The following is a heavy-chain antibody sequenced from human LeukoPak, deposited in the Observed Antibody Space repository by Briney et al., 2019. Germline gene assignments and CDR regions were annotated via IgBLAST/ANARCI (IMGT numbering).Heavy chain of an antibody. D-gene: IGHD4-17*01. Sequence: KPGASVKVSXKASGYTFTSYYMHWVRQSPGQGLEWLGIINPSGGSTSYAQKFQGRVTMTRDTSTSTVYMELSSLRSEDTAVYYCARAARGDYGDYGGRYWGQGTLVTVSS. V-gene: IGHV1-46*03. J-gene: IGHJ4*02. CDR2: INPSGGST. CDR1: GYTFTSYY. CDR3: ARAARGDYGDYGGRY.